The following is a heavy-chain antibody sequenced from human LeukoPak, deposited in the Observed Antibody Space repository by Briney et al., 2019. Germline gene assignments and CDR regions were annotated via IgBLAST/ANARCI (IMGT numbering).Heavy chain of an antibody. CDR3: ASRGN. CDR2: IHRDSRT. Sequence: GGSLRLSCVVSGFTVTSDYMSWVRQAPGQGLDWVSIIHRDSRTFYAGSVKGRFTISRDNSKNTLYLQLSSLRVEDTAVYYCASRGNWGQGTLVTVSS. V-gene: IGHV3-66*01. CDR1: GFTVTSDY. J-gene: IGHJ4*02. D-gene: IGHD3-10*01.